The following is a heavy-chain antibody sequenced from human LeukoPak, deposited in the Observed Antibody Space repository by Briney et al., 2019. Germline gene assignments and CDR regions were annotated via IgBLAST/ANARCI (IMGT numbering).Heavy chain of an antibody. CDR1: GFTFRNYG. CDR3: AKDQRTMTRRMDV. D-gene: IGHD2-2*01. V-gene: IGHV3-30*18. J-gene: IGHJ6*02. CDR2: VTYDGSKA. Sequence: GRSLRLSCAASGFTFRNYGMHWVRQVPGKGLEWLGVVTYDGSKAFYADSVKGRLTISRDNSKNTLYLQMNTLRVEDRAVYFCAKDQRTMTRRMDVWGQGTAVIVS.